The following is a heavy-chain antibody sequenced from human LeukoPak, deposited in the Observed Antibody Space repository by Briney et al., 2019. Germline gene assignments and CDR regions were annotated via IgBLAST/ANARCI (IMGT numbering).Heavy chain of an antibody. J-gene: IGHJ4*02. Sequence: PGGSLRLSCAASGFTFDDYAMHWVRQAPGKGLEWVSLISWDGGSTYYADSVKGRFTISRDNSKNSLYLQMNSLRTEDTALYYCAKDSETERRTFTLDYWGQGTLVTVSS. CDR1: GFTFDDYA. V-gene: IGHV3-43*01. D-gene: IGHD1-1*01. CDR2: ISWDGGST. CDR3: AKDSETERRTFTLDY.